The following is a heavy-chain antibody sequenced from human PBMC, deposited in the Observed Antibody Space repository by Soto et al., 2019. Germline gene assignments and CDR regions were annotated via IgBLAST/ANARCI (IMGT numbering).Heavy chain of an antibody. CDR1: GFTFSSYA. CDR2: ISGSGGST. D-gene: IGHD3-22*01. J-gene: IGHJ4*02. V-gene: IGHV3-23*01. CDR3: ATSRPSIAMIVVVITHALDY. Sequence: GGSLRLSCAASGFTFSSYAMSWVRQAPGKGLEWVSAISGSGGSTYYADSVKGRFTISRDNSKNTLYLQMNSLRAEDTAVYYCATSRPSIAMIVVVITHALDYWGQGTLVTVSS.